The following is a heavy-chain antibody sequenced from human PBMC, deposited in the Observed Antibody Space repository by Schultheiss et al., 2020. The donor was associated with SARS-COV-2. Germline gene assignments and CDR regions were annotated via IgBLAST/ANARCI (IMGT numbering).Heavy chain of an antibody. CDR1: GYTFTSYA. Sequence: ASVKVSCKASGYTFTSYAMNWVRQAPGQGLEWMGWINTNTGNPRYAQGFTGRFVFSLDTSVSTAYLQISSLKAEDTAVYYCARAPLQYGGSSYGSYREDYFDYWGQGTLLTVSS. V-gene: IGHV7-4-1*02. D-gene: IGHD1-26*01. J-gene: IGHJ4*02. CDR2: INTNTGNP. CDR3: ARAPLQYGGSSYGSYREDYFDY.